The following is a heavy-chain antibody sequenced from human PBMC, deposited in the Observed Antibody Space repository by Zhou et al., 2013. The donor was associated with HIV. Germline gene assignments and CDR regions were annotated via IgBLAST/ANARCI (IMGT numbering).Heavy chain of an antibody. J-gene: IGHJ3*01. Sequence: QVQLVQSGAEVKKPGASATVSCRTTGYTFSGYYIHWVRQAPGQGLQWMGGINPNRGGTDYARNFQGRLTITRDTSITTVYMDLSSLTDDDTAVYYCARDFSASAGXGAFDFWGQGTLVTGLF. V-gene: IGHV1-2*02. CDR3: ARDFSASAGXGAFDF. CDR2: INPNRGGT. D-gene: IGHD6-13*01. CDR1: GYTFSGYY.